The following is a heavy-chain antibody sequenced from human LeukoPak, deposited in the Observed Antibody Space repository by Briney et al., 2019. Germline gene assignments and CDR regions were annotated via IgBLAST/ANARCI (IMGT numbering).Heavy chain of an antibody. D-gene: IGHD1-20*01. CDR1: GYTFTGYY. CDR2: IYPNSGGT. V-gene: IGHV1-2*02. Sequence: ASVKVSCKASGYTFTGYYMHWVRQAPGQGLEWMGWIYPNSGGTNYAQKFQGRVTMTRDTSISTAYMELSRLRSDDTAVYYCARDPGGYNWNYVDYWGQGTLVTVSS. CDR3: ARDPGGYNWNYVDY. J-gene: IGHJ4*02.